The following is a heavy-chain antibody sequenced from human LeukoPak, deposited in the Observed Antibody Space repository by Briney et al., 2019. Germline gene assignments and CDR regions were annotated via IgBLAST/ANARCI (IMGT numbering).Heavy chain of an antibody. V-gene: IGHV1-8*03. CDR1: GYTFTSYD. Sequence: ASVKVSCKASGYTFTSYDINWVRQATGQGLEWMGWMNPNSGNTGYAQKLQGRVTITRNTSISTAYMELSSLRSEDTAVYYCARRAYSYGRGVFDYWGQGTLVTVSS. CDR2: MNPNSGNT. J-gene: IGHJ4*02. D-gene: IGHD5-18*01. CDR3: ARRAYSYGRGVFDY.